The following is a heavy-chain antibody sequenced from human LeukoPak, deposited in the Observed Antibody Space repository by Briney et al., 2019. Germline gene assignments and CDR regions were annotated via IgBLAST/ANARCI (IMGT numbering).Heavy chain of an antibody. V-gene: IGHV3-23*01. CDR1: GFTFSNYA. D-gene: IGHD2-15*01. Sequence: GGSLRLSCAASGFTFSNYAMSWVRQAPGKGLEWVSAISGSGGSTHYADSVKGRFTISRDNLKNTVSLQMNNLRVEDTAVYYCAKGGLGYCSGGSCSYADNWGQGTLVTVSS. CDR3: AKGGLGYCSGGSCSYADN. J-gene: IGHJ4*02. CDR2: ISGSGGST.